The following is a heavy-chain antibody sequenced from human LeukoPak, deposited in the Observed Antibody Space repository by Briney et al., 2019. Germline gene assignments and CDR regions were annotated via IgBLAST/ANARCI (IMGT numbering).Heavy chain of an antibody. J-gene: IGHJ6*02. D-gene: IGHD3-16*01. Sequence: ASVKVSCKASGYTFTKYDFSWVRQAPGQGLEWLGWISSYNGNTRYAEKFQGRVTMTTDTSTSTAYMELRSLRTDDTAVYHCARDPKWEGWNTEGRVIHVWGQGTTVTVSS. V-gene: IGHV1-18*01. CDR2: ISSYNGNT. CDR1: GYTFTKYD. CDR3: ARDPKWEGWNTEGRVIHV.